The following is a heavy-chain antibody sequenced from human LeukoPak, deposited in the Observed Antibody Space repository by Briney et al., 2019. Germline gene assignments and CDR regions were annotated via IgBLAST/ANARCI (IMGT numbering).Heavy chain of an antibody. Sequence: KPSETLSLTCAVYGGSFSGYYWSWIRQPPGKGLEWIGEINHSGSTNYNPSLKSRVTISVDTSKNHFSLKLSSVTAADTAVYYCARDFRGGYDFWSGYYTPYYFDYWGQGTLVTVSP. CDR2: INHSGST. CDR3: ARDFRGGYDFWSGYYTPYYFDY. V-gene: IGHV4-34*01. CDR1: GGSFSGYY. D-gene: IGHD3-3*01. J-gene: IGHJ4*02.